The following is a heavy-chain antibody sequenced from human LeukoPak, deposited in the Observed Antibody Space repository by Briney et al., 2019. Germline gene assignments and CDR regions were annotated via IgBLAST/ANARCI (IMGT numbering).Heavy chain of an antibody. V-gene: IGHV3-30-3*01. CDR1: GITVSSNF. CDR3: ARDRGSGSYHKSQAFDI. D-gene: IGHD3-10*01. Sequence: GGSLRLSCAASGITVSSNFMGWVRQAPGKGLEWVAVISYDGINKYYADSVKGRFTISRDNSKNTLYLQMNSLRAEDTAVYYCARDRGSGSYHKSQAFDIWGQGTMVTVSS. J-gene: IGHJ3*02. CDR2: ISYDGINK.